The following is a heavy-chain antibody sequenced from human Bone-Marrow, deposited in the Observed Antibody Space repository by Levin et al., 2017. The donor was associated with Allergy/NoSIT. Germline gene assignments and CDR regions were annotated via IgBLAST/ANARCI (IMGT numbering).Heavy chain of an antibody. V-gene: IGHV3-73*01. CDR3: TRRGVQGVIRDAFDI. Sequence: GGSLRLSCAASGFTFSGSAMHWVRQASGKGLEWVGRIRSKANSYATAYAASVKGRFTISRDDSKNTAYLQMNSLKTEDTAVYYCTRRGVQGVIRDAFDIWGQGTMVTVSS. J-gene: IGHJ3*02. CDR1: GFTFSGSA. CDR2: IRSKANSYAT. D-gene: IGHD3-10*01.